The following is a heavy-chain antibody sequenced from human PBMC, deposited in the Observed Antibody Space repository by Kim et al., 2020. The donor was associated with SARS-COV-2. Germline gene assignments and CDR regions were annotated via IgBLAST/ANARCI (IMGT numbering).Heavy chain of an antibody. J-gene: IGHJ6*02. CDR2: FYNSGST. Sequence: SETLSLTCTVSGGSISSYYWSWIRQSPWKGLEWIGYFYNSGSTKYNPSLKSRVTISADMSKNQFSLKLSSVTAADTAVYYCARDRGKPPKLELRKNFYSYGMDVWGQGTTVTVSS. V-gene: IGHV4-59*01. CDR1: GGSISSYY. D-gene: IGHD1-7*01. CDR3: ARDRGKPPKLELRKNFYSYGMDV.